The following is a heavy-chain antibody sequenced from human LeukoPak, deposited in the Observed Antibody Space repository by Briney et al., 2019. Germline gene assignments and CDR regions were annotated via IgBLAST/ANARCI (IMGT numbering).Heavy chain of an antibody. V-gene: IGHV4-4*07. CDR2: IYTSGST. CDR1: GGSISSYY. D-gene: IGHD6-19*01. CDR3: ARVGRSSSGWLPDY. Sequence: SETLSLTCTVSGGSISSYYWSWIRQPAGKGLEWIGRIYTSGSTNYNPSLKSRVAISVDTSKNQFSLKLSSVTAADTAVYYCARVGRSSSGWLPDYWGQGTLVNVSS. J-gene: IGHJ4*02.